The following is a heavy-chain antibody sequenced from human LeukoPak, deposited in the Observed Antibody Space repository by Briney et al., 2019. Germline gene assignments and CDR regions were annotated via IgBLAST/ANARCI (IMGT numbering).Heavy chain of an antibody. Sequence: QTGGSLRLSCAASGFTFSDCYVSWIRQAPGKGLEWVSYISSSGSTIYYADSVKGRFTISRDNAKNSLYLQMNSLRAEDTAVYYCASSEVRAFDYWGQGTLVTVSS. V-gene: IGHV3-11*01. CDR3: ASSEVRAFDY. CDR2: ISSSGSTI. D-gene: IGHD6-25*01. J-gene: IGHJ4*02. CDR1: GFTFSDCY.